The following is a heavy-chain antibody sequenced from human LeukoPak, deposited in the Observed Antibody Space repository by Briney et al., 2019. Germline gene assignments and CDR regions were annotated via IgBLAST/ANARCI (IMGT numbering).Heavy chain of an antibody. Sequence: GGPLRLSCAASGFTFSIYAMRGLRQARGKALEGVAVISFDGSHKYYADSVTGRFTISRDNSKNTLYLQMDSLRTDDAAMYYCARDFGITWAQYYFDYWGQGTLVTVSS. CDR3: ARDFGITWAQYYFDY. J-gene: IGHJ4*02. CDR2: ISFDGSHK. CDR1: GFTFSIYA. D-gene: IGHD3-10*01. V-gene: IGHV3-30*04.